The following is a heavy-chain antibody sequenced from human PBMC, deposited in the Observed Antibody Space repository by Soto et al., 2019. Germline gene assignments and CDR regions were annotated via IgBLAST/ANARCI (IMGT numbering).Heavy chain of an antibody. CDR1: GSTFSSCA. CDR3: AKRATGTYFDY. Sequence: GGSLRLSCAASGSTFSSCAMNWVRQAPGKGLDVVSVISGSGGSTYYADSVKGRFTISRDNSKNTLYLQMNSLRAEDTAVYYCAKRATGTYFDYWGQGTLVTVSS. D-gene: IGHD1-1*01. V-gene: IGHV3-23*01. J-gene: IGHJ4*02. CDR2: ISGSGGST.